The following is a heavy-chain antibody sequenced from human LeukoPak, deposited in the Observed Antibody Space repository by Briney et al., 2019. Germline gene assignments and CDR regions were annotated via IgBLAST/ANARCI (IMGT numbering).Heavy chain of an antibody. J-gene: IGHJ4*02. CDR1: VFSLSNTGVG. CDR2: IHWDDDK. D-gene: IGHD5-18*01. CDR3: AHRPGGYSYGIYYFDY. Sequence: SGPTLVNPTQTLTLTCTFSVFSLSNTGVGGGWIRQSPGKALEWLALIHWDDDKRYRPSLKSRLTITKATSKTQVVLTMTNMDPVDTATYYCAHRPGGYSYGIYYFDYWGQGTLVTVSS. V-gene: IGHV2-5*02.